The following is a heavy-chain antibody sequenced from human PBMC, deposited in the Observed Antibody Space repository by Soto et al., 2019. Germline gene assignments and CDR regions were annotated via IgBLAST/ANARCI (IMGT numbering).Heavy chain of an antibody. CDR1: GGSISSGDYY. Sequence: SETLSLTCTVSGGSISSGDYYWSWIRQPPGKGLEWIGYIYYSGSTYYNPSLKSRVTISVDTSKNQFSLKLSSVTAADTAVYYCARSSIDYYDSSGYYSLFDYWGQGTLVTVSS. CDR3: ARSSIDYYDSSGYYSLFDY. D-gene: IGHD3-22*01. J-gene: IGHJ4*02. CDR2: IYYSGST. V-gene: IGHV4-30-4*01.